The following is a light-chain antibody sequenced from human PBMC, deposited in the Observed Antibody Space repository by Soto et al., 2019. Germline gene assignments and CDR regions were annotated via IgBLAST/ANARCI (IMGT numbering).Light chain of an antibody. V-gene: IGLV2-14*03. CDR1: SSDVVAYNF. Sequence: QYVLTQPASVSVSPGQSITISCTGTSSDVVAYNFVSWHQQHPGKAPKLMIYNVYDRPSGISYRFSGSKSGNTASLTISGRQVEDEADYYFSAYTVSRTYVFGTGTKLTV. CDR3: SAYTVSRTYV. CDR2: NVY. J-gene: IGLJ1*01.